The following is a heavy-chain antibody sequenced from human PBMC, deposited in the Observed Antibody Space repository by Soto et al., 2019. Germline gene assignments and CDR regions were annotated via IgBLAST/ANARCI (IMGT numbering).Heavy chain of an antibody. J-gene: IGHJ6*02. CDR2: IIPIFGTA. D-gene: IGHD3-3*01. CDR1: GGTFSSYA. V-gene: IGHV1-69*13. Sequence: GASVKVSCKASGGTFSSYAISWVRQAPGQGLEWMGGIIPIFGTANYAQKFQGRVTITADESTSTAYMELSSLRSEDTAVYYCARDLYDFWSGYPDYYYYGMDVWGQGTTVTV. CDR3: ARDLYDFWSGYPDYYYYGMDV.